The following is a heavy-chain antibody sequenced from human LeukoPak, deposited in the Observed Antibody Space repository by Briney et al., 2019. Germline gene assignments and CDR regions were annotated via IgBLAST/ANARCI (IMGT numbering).Heavy chain of an antibody. CDR2: IYTSGST. J-gene: IGHJ6*02. Sequence: SQTLSLTCTVSGASIGSGSYDWNWLRQPAWKGLEWIGRIYTSGSTNYSPSLNSRVTISIDTTKNQFSLELSSVTAADTAVYYCASPNIYCSGGTCYSVGDYYGMDVWGQGTTVTVSS. V-gene: IGHV4-61*02. CDR3: ASPNIYCSGGTCYSVGDYYGMDV. CDR1: GASIGSGSYD. D-gene: IGHD2-15*01.